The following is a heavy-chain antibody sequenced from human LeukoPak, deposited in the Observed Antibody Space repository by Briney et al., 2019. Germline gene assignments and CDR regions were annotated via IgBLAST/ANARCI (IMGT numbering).Heavy chain of an antibody. Sequence: SETLSLTCAVYGGSFSGYYWSWIRQPPGKGLEWVGEINHSGSTNYNPSLKSRVTISVDTSKNQFSLKLSSVTAADTAVYYCARLYYYGSAPMDVWGKGTTVTVSS. CDR1: GGSFSGYY. J-gene: IGHJ6*03. CDR3: ARLYYYGSAPMDV. V-gene: IGHV4-34*01. CDR2: INHSGST. D-gene: IGHD3-10*01.